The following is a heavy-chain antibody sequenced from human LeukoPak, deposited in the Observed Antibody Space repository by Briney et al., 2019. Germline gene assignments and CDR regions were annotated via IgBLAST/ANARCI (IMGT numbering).Heavy chain of an antibody. CDR2: INPNSGSK. CDR1: GYTFTGYY. CDR3: ARGQKSRSGGSCLGY. Sequence: ASVRVSCKASGYTFTGYYMHWVRQAPGQGLEWMGWINPNSGSKNYAQKFQGRVTITRDTSISTAYMELSRLRSDDTAVYYCARGQKSRSGGSCLGYWGQGTLVTVS. D-gene: IGHD2-15*01. V-gene: IGHV1-2*02. J-gene: IGHJ4*02.